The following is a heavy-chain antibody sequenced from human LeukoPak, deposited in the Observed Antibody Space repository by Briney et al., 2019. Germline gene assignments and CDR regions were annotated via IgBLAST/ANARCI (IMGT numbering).Heavy chain of an antibody. D-gene: IGHD2-2*02. V-gene: IGHV1-46*01. CDR3: ARELVVPAAIPHPTKFDY. J-gene: IGHJ4*02. CDR1: GYAFTSYY. CDR2: INPSGGST. Sequence: ASVKVSCKASGYAFTSYYMHWVRQAPGQGLEWMGIINPSGGSTSYAQKFQGRVTMTRDTSTSTVYMELSSLRSEDTAVYYCARELVVPAAIPHPTKFDYWGQGTLVTVSS.